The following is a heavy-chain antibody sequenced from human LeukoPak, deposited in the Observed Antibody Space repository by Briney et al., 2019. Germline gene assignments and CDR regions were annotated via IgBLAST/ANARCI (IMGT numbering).Heavy chain of an antibody. V-gene: IGHV3-30*04. J-gene: IGHJ4*02. CDR3: ARGRAYCGGDCYSGYFDY. Sequence: GGSLRLSCAAPGFTFSNYAMHWVRQAPGKGLEWVAAISFDGSNKYYADSVNGRFTISRDNSKNTLFLQMNSLRAEDTAVYYCARGRAYCGGDCYSGYFDYWGQGTLVTVSS. CDR2: ISFDGSNK. D-gene: IGHD2-21*02. CDR1: GFTFSNYA.